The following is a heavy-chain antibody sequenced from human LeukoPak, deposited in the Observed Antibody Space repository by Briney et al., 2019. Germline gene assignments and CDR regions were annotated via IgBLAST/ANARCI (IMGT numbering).Heavy chain of an antibody. CDR2: ISHSGGN. J-gene: IGHJ5*02. CDR1: GVSFTGYS. CDR3: ARKNKYFGDATYNNSFDP. Sequence: SETLSLTCAVSGVSFTGYSWTWIRQPPGKGREWMGEISHSGGNNYDAALKTRLTISLDTPNKQISLRLSSVTAAETAVYNCARKNKYFGDATYNNSFDPWGQGTLVTVSS. D-gene: IGHD3-10*01. V-gene: IGHV4-34*01.